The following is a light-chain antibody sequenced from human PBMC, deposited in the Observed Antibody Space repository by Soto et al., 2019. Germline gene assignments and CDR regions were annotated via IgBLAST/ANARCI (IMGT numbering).Light chain of an antibody. J-gene: IGLJ3*02. CDR3: SSYTRSATLGV. Sequence: QSALTQPASVSGSPGQSITISCTGTSTDVGGYNYVSWYQQHPGKAPKLMIYEVNNRPLGVSDRFSGSKSGNTASLTISGLQAEDEADYYCSSYTRSATLGVFGGGTKLTVL. CDR2: EVN. V-gene: IGLV2-14*01. CDR1: STDVGGYNY.